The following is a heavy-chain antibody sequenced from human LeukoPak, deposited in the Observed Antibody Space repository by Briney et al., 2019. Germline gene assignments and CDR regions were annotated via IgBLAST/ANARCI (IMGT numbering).Heavy chain of an antibody. CDR2: ISSSSSYI. J-gene: IGHJ4*02. Sequence: GGPLRLSCAASGFTFRSYNMNWVRQAPGKRPEWVSSISSSSSYIYYADSVKGRFTISRDNAKNSLYLQMNSLRAEDTALYYCARGVSRADYWGQGTLVAVSS. V-gene: IGHV3-21*01. CDR3: ARGVSRADY. D-gene: IGHD2-8*01. CDR1: GFTFRSYN.